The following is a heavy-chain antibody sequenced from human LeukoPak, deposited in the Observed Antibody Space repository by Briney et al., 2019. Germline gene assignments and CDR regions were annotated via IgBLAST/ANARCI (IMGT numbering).Heavy chain of an antibody. J-gene: IGHJ4*02. CDR3: ARAIVGATTGYFDY. V-gene: IGHV4-59*01. D-gene: IGHD1-26*01. CDR1: GGSISSYY. CDR2: IYYSGST. Sequence: SETLSLTCTASGGSISSYYWSWIRQPPGKGLERIGYIYYSGSTNYNPSLKSRVTISVDTSKNQFSLKLSSVTAADTAVYYCARAIVGATTGYFDYWGQGTLVTVSS.